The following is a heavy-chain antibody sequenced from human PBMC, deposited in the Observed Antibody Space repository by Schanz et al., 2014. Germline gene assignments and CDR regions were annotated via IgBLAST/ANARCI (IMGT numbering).Heavy chain of an antibody. CDR1: GFTFTNYP. J-gene: IGHJ3*02. CDR3: ARKMKLGVYGGKGHDSLDI. D-gene: IGHD4-17*01. CDR2: INTGGDST. V-gene: IGHV3-23*01. Sequence: DVQLLESGGGLVQLGGSLRLSCAASGFTFTNYPMSWARQAPGRGREWVSAINTGGDSTYYADSVRGRFTISRDNAENTLYLQMNTLRAEDTAVYYCARKMKLGVYGGKGHDSLDIWGQGTMVTVSS.